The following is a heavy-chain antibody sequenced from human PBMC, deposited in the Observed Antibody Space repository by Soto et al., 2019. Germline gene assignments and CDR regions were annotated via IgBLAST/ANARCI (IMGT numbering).Heavy chain of an antibody. CDR3: AKTGHSLLVPADTNWLDS. D-gene: IGHD2-2*01. Sequence: GGSLRLSCVASGFTFSSYAVSWVRQAPGKGLEWVSAISGSGGSTYYADSVKGRFTISRDNSKNTVFLQVNSLRAEDTAIYYCAKTGHSLLVPADTNWLDSWGQGTLVTVSS. J-gene: IGHJ5*01. V-gene: IGHV3-23*01. CDR2: ISGSGGST. CDR1: GFTFSSYA.